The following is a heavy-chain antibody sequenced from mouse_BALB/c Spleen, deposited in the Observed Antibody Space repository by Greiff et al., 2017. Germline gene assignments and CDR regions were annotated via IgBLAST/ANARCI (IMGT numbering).Heavy chain of an antibody. CDR2: IWWNDNK. Sequence: QVTLKESGPGILQPSQTLSLTCSFSGFSLSTYGIGVGWIRQPSGKGLEWLAHIWWNDNKYYNTALKSRLTISKDTSNNQVFLKIASVDTADTATYYCARTTMINAMDYWGQGTSVTVSS. CDR1: GFSLSTYGIG. V-gene: IGHV8-11*01. D-gene: IGHD2-4*01. CDR3: ARTTMINAMDY. J-gene: IGHJ4*01.